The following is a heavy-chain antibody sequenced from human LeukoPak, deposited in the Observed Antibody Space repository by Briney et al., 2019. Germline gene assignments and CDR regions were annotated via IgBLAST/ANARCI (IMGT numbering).Heavy chain of an antibody. D-gene: IGHD4-11*01. J-gene: IGHJ4*02. CDR1: GFTISSYA. V-gene: IGHV3-23*01. CDR2: I. Sequence: GGSLRLSCTASGFTISSYAMNWVRQAPGKGLEWVSGIKGRFTISRDNSRNTLYLQMNSLRADDTAVYYCAKDLDYTTYGYYFGYWGQGTLVTVSS. CDR3: AKDLDYTTYGYYFGY.